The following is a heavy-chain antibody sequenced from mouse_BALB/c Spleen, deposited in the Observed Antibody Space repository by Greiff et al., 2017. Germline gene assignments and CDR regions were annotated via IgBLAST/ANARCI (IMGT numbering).Heavy chain of an antibody. Sequence: EVNVVESGGGLVKPGGSLKLSCAASGFTFSSYAMSWVRQSPEKRLEWVAEISSGGSYTYYPDTVTGRFTISRDNAKNTLYLEMSSLRSEDTAMYYCARIGYYGYYAMDYWGQGTSVTVSS. CDR2: ISSGGSYT. V-gene: IGHV5-9-4*01. CDR1: GFTFSSYA. J-gene: IGHJ4*01. CDR3: ARIGYYGYYAMDY. D-gene: IGHD2-3*01.